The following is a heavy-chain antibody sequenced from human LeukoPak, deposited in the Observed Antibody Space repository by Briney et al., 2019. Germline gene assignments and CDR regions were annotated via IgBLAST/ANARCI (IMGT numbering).Heavy chain of an antibody. J-gene: IGHJ3*01. CDR2: INHSGST. CDR3: ARGGGSTTVVRGAAYV. Sequence: PSETLSLTCTVSGGSISSYYWSWIRQPPGKGLEWIGEINHSGSTNYNPSLKSRVTISVDTSKNQFSLKLSSVTAADTAVYYCARGGGSTTVVRGAAYVWGQGTMVTVSS. D-gene: IGHD4-23*01. V-gene: IGHV4-34*01. CDR1: GGSISSYY.